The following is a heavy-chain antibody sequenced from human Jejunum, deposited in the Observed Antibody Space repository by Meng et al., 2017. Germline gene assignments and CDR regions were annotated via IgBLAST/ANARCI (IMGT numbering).Heavy chain of an antibody. V-gene: IGHV4-39*07. J-gene: IGHJ1*01. D-gene: IGHD6-19*01. CDR1: ARSVSTINCS. Sequence: LYPTIPMTARSVSTINCSSRSDRQPPGKGLESLGRIVYRGNTHYNPPFKSRLTISADTSKNQFSLKLTSVTAADTAVYYCVRDEEGGLVAGGWGQGTLVTVSS. CDR3: VRDEEGGLVAGG. CDR2: IVYRGNT.